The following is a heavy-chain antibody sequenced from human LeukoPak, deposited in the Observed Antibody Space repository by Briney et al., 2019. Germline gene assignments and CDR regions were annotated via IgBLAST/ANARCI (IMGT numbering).Heavy chain of an antibody. D-gene: IGHD3-16*02. J-gene: IGHJ3*02. Sequence: GGSLRLSCAASGFTFSSYAMNWVRQAPGKGLEWVSAISGSGGSTYYADSVKGRFTISRDNSKNTLYLQMNSLRAEYTAVYYCANSITFGGVIVLWAFDIWGQGTMVTVSS. CDR2: ISGSGGST. V-gene: IGHV3-23*01. CDR3: ANSITFGGVIVLWAFDI. CDR1: GFTFSSYA.